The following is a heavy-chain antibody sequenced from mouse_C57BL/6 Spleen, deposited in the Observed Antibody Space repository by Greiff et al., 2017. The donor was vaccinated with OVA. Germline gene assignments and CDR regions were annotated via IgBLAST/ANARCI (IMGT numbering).Heavy chain of an antibody. CDR3: ARAYGPAWFAY. CDR2: INPNNGGT. D-gene: IGHD2-10*02. Sequence: EVKLQESGPELVKPGASVKISCKASGYTFTDYYMNWVKQSHGKSLEWIGDINPNNGGTSYNQKFKGKATLTVDKSSSTAYMELRSLTSEDSAVYYCARAYGPAWFAYWGQGTLVTVSA. V-gene: IGHV1-26*01. J-gene: IGHJ3*01. CDR1: GYTFTDYY.